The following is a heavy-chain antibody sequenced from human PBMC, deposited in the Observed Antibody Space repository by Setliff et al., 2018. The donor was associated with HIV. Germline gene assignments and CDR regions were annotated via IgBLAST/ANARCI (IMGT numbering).Heavy chain of an antibody. D-gene: IGHD5-12*01. CDR3: ARVGEMATIGYSYYYMDV. CDR1: GVTFRRFA. CDR2: IIPMFGTT. Sequence: ASVKVSCKPSGVTFRRFAFSWVRQAPGQGLEWMGGIIPMFGTTNYAQKFQGRVTITADESTSTVYMELTSLRFEDTAVYYCARVGEMATIGYSYYYMDVWGKGTTVTVSS. V-gene: IGHV1-69*13. J-gene: IGHJ6*03.